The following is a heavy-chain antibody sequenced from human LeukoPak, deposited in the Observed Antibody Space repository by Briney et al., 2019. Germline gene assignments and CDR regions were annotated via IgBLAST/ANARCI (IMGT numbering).Heavy chain of an antibody. D-gene: IGHD6-19*01. V-gene: IGHV3-23*01. Sequence: GGSLRLSCAASGFTFSSYWMSGIRQAPGKGLEGVSAIVCSDGSTYYADSVKGRFTISRDNSKNTLYLQMNRLRGEDTAVYYCAKDLWASKTVTGTSRLAVSWGQGTLVTVSS. CDR1: GFTFSSYW. CDR3: AKDLWASKTVTGTSRLAVS. CDR2: IVCSDGST. J-gene: IGHJ5*02.